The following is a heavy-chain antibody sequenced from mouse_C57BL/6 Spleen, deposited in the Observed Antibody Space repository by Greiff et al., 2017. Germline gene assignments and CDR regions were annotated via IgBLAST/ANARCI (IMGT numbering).Heavy chain of an antibody. J-gene: IGHJ4*01. D-gene: IGHD3-3*01. CDR1: GYAFSSSW. Sequence: QVQLQQSGPELVKPGASVKISCKASGYAFSSSWMNWVKQRPGKGLEWIGRIYPGDGDTNYNGKFKGKATLTADKSSSTAYMQLSSLTSEDSAVYFCARARGQGAMDYWGQGTSVTVSS. V-gene: IGHV1-82*01. CDR3: ARARGQGAMDY. CDR2: IYPGDGDT.